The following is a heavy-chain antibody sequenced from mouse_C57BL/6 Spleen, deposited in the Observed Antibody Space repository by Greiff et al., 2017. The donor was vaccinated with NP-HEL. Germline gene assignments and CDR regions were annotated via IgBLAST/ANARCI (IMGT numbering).Heavy chain of an antibody. V-gene: IGHV1-69*01. Sequence: QVQLQQPGAELVMPGASVKLSCKASGSTFTSYWMHWVKQRPGQGLEWIGEIDPSDSYTNYNQKFKGKSTLTVDKSSSTAYMQLSSLTSEDSAVYYCARIQGYAMDYWGQGTSVTVSS. CDR2: IDPSDSYT. CDR3: ARIQGYAMDY. CDR1: GSTFTSYW. J-gene: IGHJ4*01.